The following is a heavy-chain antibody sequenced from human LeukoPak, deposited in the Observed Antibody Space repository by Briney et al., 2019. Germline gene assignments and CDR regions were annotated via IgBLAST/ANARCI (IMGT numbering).Heavy chain of an antibody. CDR1: GGSISSYY. D-gene: IGHD3-22*01. Sequence: SETLSLTCTVSGGSISSYYWSWIRQPPGKGLEWIGYIYYSGSTNYNPSLKSRVTISVDTSKNQSSLKLSSVTAADTAVYYCARGSHIRITMIGYYYGMDVWGQGTTVTVSS. CDR3: ARGSHIRITMIGYYYGMDV. CDR2: IYYSGST. J-gene: IGHJ6*02. V-gene: IGHV4-59*08.